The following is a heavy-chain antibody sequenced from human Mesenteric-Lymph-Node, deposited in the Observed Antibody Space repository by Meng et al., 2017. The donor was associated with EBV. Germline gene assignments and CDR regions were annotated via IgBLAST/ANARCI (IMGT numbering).Heavy chain of an antibody. Sequence: QVQLVESGGGLVKPGGFLRLSCAASGFMFSDSHMTWIRQAPGKGPEWLSYISSSGDTIYYAGSVKGRFTISRDNAKDSLYLQMNSLRAEDTAVYYCARLLGYTYAFSHWSQGTLVTVSS. CDR1: GFMFSDSH. CDR2: ISSSGDTI. D-gene: IGHD3-16*01. J-gene: IGHJ4*02. CDR3: ARLLGYTYAFSH. V-gene: IGHV3-11*01.